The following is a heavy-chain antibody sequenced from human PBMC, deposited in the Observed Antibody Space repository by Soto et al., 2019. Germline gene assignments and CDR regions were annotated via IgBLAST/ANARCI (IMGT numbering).Heavy chain of an antibody. V-gene: IGHV1-8*01. CDR3: ARAVNPATYYYYYMDV. D-gene: IGHD6-25*01. J-gene: IGHJ6*03. CDR2: MNPNSGNT. CDR1: GYTFTSYD. Sequence: QVQLVQSGAEVKKPGASVKVSCKASGYTFTSYDINWVRQATGQGLEWMGWMNPNSGNTGYAQKFQGRVTMTRNTSISTAYMELSSLRSEDTVVYYCARAVNPATYYYYYMDVWGKGTTVTVSS.